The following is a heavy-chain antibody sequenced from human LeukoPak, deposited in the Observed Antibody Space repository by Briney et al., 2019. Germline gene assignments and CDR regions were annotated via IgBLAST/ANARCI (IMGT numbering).Heavy chain of an antibody. J-gene: IGHJ6*03. CDR2: INWNGGST. CDR1: GFTFDDYG. V-gene: IGHV3-20*04. CDR3: ARGSVPGRLGYYYYYYMDV. D-gene: IGHD2-2*01. Sequence: GSLRLSCAASGFTFDDYGMSWVRQAPGKGLEWVSGINWNGGSTGYADSVKGRFTISRDNAKNSLYLQMNSLRAEDTALYYCARGSVPGRLGYYYYYYMDVWRKGTTVTVSS.